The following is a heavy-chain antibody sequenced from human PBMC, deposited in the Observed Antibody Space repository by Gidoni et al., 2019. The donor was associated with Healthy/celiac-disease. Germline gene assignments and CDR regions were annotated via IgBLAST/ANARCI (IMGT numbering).Heavy chain of an antibody. D-gene: IGHD5-12*01. CDR2: IYTSGST. CDR1: GGSISSGSYY. V-gene: IGHV4-61*02. CDR3: ARESPVEMATIIDYYYYYGMDV. Sequence: QVQLQESGPGLVKPSQTLSLTCTVSGGSISSGSYYWSWIRPPAGKGLEWIGRIYTSGSTNYNPSLKSRVTISVDTSKNQFSLKLSSVTAADTAVYYCARESPVEMATIIDYYYYYGMDVWGQGTTVTVSS. J-gene: IGHJ6*02.